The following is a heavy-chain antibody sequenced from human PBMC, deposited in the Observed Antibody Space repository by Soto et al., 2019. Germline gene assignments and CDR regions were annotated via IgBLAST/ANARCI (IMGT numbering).Heavy chain of an antibody. CDR3: ARDAQGVFLHY. J-gene: IGHJ4*02. CDR2: ISAYNGNT. V-gene: IGHV1-18*01. CDR1: GYTFMSYG. Sequence: QVQLVQSGAEVKKPGASVKVSCKASGYTFMSYGISWVRQAPGQGLEWMGWISAYNGNTNYAQKLQGRVTMTTDTSTSKAYMELRSRRSDDTAVYYCARDAQGVFLHYWGQGTLVTVSS. D-gene: IGHD3-16*01.